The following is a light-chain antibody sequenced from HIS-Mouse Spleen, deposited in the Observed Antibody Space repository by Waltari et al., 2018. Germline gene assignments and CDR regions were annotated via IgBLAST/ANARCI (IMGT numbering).Light chain of an antibody. V-gene: IGLV2-23*01. CDR1: SSDVGSYNL. J-gene: IGLJ3*02. CDR2: EGS. CDR3: CSYAGSSTWV. Sequence: QPALTQPASVSGSPGQSITISCTGTSSDVGSYNLVSWYQQHPGKAPKLTIYEGSKRPSGVSNRFSGSKSGNTASLTISGLQAEDEADYYCCSYAGSSTWVFGGGTKLTVL.